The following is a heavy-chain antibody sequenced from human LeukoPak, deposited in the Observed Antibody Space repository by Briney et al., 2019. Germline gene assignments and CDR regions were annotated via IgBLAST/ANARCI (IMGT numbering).Heavy chain of an antibody. Sequence: GGSLRLSCAASGFTFSSYGMHWVRQAPGKGLEWVAVISYDGSNKYYADSVKGRFTISRDNSKNTLYLQMNSLRAEDTAVYYCALSGYGSGGVDYWGQGTLVTVSS. CDR3: ALSGYGSGGVDY. J-gene: IGHJ4*02. CDR2: ISYDGSNK. CDR1: GFTFSSYG. V-gene: IGHV3-30*03. D-gene: IGHD2-15*01.